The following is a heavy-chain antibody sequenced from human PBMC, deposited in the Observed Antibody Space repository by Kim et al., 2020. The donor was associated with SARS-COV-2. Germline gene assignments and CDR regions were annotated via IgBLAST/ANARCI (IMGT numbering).Heavy chain of an antibody. CDR3: GRGEIGYCSSTTCSDAFDI. CDR2: INAGNGNT. Sequence: ASVKVSCKASGFTFTNYVIHLVHRAPGQRLEGMGWINAGNGNTKYSQKFQGRVTITRDSSASAAYMELSSLRSEDTAVYYCGRGEIGYCSSTTCSDAFDIWGQGTMVTVSS. J-gene: IGHJ3*02. CDR1: GFTFTNYV. D-gene: IGHD2-2*01. V-gene: IGHV1-3*01.